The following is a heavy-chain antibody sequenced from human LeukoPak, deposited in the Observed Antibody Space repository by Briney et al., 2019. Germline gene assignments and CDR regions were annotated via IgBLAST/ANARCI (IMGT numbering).Heavy chain of an antibody. J-gene: IGHJ4*02. Sequence: GGSLRLSCAASGFTFSSYAMNWVRQAPGKGLEWVSFISGSGDTTYYADSVKGRFTISRDNSKNTLYLQMNSLRAEDTAVYYCAKSPGKAAAGSVDYWGQGTLVTVSS. CDR3: AKSPGKAAAGSVDY. V-gene: IGHV3-23*01. D-gene: IGHD6-13*01. CDR1: GFTFSSYA. CDR2: ISGSGDTT.